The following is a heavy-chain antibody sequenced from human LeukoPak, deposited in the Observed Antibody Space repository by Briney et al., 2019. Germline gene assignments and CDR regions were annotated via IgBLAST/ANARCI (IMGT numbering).Heavy chain of an antibody. CDR1: GGSISGSGNY. CDR3: ARGIAVAANWFDL. V-gene: IGHV4-39*01. D-gene: IGHD6-19*01. CDR2: ISYSGST. J-gene: IGHJ5*02. Sequence: SETLSLTCTVSGGSISGSGNYCGWIRQPPGKGLEWIGSISYSGSTYYNPSLKSRVTISVDTSKNQFSLKLSSVTAADTAVYYCARGIAVAANWFDLWGQGTLVTVSS.